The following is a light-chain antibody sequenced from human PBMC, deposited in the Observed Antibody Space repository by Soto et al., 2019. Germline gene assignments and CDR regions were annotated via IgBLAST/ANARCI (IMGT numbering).Light chain of an antibody. Sequence: QSALTQPPSASGSPGQSVTISCIGTASDIGRCNYVSWYQHHPGKAPKLIIYEVTKRPSGVPDRFSGSKSGNTASLTVSGLQADDEADYYCNSYVGSNNYVFGTGTKLTVL. J-gene: IGLJ1*01. CDR3: NSYVGSNNYV. CDR2: EVT. CDR1: ASDIGRCNY. V-gene: IGLV2-8*01.